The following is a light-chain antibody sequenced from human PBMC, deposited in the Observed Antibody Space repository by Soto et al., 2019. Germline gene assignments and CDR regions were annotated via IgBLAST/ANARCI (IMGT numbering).Light chain of an antibody. J-gene: IGKJ1*01. CDR3: QNYHSAPWT. V-gene: IGKV1-27*01. Sequence: IQMPQSPSSLSASIGDRITITCRASQGISNYLAWYQQKPGKVPKLLMYAVSTLQSGVPSRFSGSGSGTDFTLTISGLQPEDVATYYCQNYHSAPWTFGLGTKWIS. CDR1: QGISNY. CDR2: AVS.